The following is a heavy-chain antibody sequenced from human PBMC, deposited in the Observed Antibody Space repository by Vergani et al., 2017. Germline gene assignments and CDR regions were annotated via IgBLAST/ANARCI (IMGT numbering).Heavy chain of an antibody. Sequence: EVHLLESGGGLVQSGGSLRLSCAASGFTFSDFSMSWVRQAPGKGVEWVAFIGSSGPYINYADSVKGRFIISRDNTNNSLFLQLRRLRAEDAAVYYCARDCTSGGCPDNYGMDVWGQGATVTVSS. CDR3: ARDCTSGGCPDNYGMDV. CDR2: IGSSGPYI. J-gene: IGHJ6*02. CDR1: GFTFSDFS. V-gene: IGHV3-21*06. D-gene: IGHD2-8*01.